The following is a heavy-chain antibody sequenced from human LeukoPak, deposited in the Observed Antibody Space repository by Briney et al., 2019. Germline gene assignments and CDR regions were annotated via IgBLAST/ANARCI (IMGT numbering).Heavy chain of an antibody. V-gene: IGHV3-21*01. CDR2: ISSSSAYI. J-gene: IGHJ4*02. D-gene: IGHD3-22*01. Sequence: GGSLRLSGAASGFTFINYNMHWVRQAPGKGLEWVSSISSSSAYIYYADSMKGRFTISRDNAKNSLYLQMNSLRAEDTAVYYCARDFYDSSGYNRFDYWGQGTLVTVSS. CDR3: ARDFYDSSGYNRFDY. CDR1: GFTFINYN.